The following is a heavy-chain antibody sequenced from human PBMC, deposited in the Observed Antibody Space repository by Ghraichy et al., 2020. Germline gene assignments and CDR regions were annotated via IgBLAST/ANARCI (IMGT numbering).Heavy chain of an antibody. CDR2: IRYDGSNK. D-gene: IGHD3-22*01. V-gene: IGHV3-30*02. Sequence: GGSLRLSCAASGFTFSNYGMHWVRQAPGKGLEWVAFIRYDGSNKYYADSVKGRFTISRDNSKNTLYVEMKSLRPEDMAVYYCAKERSSAPGRVLDYWGQGTRVTVSS. CDR1: GFTFSNYG. J-gene: IGHJ4*02. CDR3: AKERSSAPGRVLDY.